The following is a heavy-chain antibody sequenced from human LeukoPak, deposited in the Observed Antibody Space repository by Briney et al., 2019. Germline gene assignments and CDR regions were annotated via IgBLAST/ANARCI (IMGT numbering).Heavy chain of an antibody. CDR2: IYPGDSDT. CDR1: GYSFTTYW. V-gene: IGHV5-51*04. J-gene: IGHJ5*02. D-gene: IGHD2-2*01. CDR3: GGWGWGKCPRASWHGFRP. Sequence: GESLKISCKVSGYSFTTYWIGWVRQMPGKGLEWMGIIYPGDSDTKYGPSFQGQVTISADAPISTAYLQWSSLKASDTAMYYCGGWGWGKCPRASWHGFRPWGQGTLVTVPS.